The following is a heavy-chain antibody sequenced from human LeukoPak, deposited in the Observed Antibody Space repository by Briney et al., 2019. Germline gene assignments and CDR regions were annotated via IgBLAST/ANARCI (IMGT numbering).Heavy chain of an antibody. D-gene: IGHD2-2*01. V-gene: IGHV3-7*03. Sequence: GGSLRLSCAASGFTFSSYWMSWVRQAPGKGLEWVANIKQGGSEKYYVDSVKGRFTISRDNAKNSLYLQMNSLRAEDTAVYYCAGTIVVVPAAMRDYYSYYGMDVWGKGTTVTVSS. CDR1: GFTFSSYW. CDR3: AGTIVVVPAAMRDYYSYYGMDV. CDR2: IKQGGSEK. J-gene: IGHJ6*04.